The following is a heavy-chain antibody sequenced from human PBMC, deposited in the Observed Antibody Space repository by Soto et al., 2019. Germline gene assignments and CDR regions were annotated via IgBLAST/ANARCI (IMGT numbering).Heavy chain of an antibody. CDR3: AQSHFDSGRGFDV. Sequence: QLTLKASGPTLVKPTQALTLTSFFSGFALTTSGVCVGWIRQPPGKALECLSVIYWADDKRYSPSLKSRLTTTKDTSKDQVVLTMSDRDAVDTATDYCAQSHFDSGRGFDVWGQGTMVTVAA. CDR1: GFALTTSGVC. CDR2: IYWADDK. J-gene: IGHJ3*01. D-gene: IGHD2-21*01. V-gene: IGHV2-5*02.